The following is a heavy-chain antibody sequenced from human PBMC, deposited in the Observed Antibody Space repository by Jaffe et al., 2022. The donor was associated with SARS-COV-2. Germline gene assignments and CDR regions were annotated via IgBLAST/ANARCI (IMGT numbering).Heavy chain of an antibody. CDR1: GGSISSSSYY. J-gene: IGHJ6*02. CDR3: ARDVVVVVPAAIGNYYYGMDV. Sequence: QLQLQESGPGLVKPSETLSLTCTVSGGSISSSSYYWGWIRQPPGKGLEWIGSIYYSGSTYYNPSLKSRVTISVDTSKNQFSLKLSSVTAADTAVYYCARDVVVVVPAAIGNYYYGMDVWGQGTTVTVSS. V-gene: IGHV4-39*02. D-gene: IGHD2-2*02. CDR2: IYYSGST.